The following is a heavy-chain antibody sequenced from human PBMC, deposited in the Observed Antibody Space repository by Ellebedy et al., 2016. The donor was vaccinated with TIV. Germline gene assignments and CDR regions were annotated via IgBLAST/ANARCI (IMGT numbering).Heavy chain of an antibody. V-gene: IGHV3-74*01. Sequence: GGSLRLSCAASGFSFSYYWMHWVRQAPGKGLVWVSRIDFDGTTTSHADSVKGRFTISRDNAKDTLYLQLNSLTPEDTAVYYCARDLSGGSLDYWGQGTLVTVSS. CDR2: IDFDGTTT. D-gene: IGHD3-10*01. CDR3: ARDLSGGSLDY. CDR1: GFSFSYYW. J-gene: IGHJ4*02.